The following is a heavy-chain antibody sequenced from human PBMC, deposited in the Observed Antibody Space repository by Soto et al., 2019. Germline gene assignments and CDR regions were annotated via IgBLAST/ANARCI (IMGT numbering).Heavy chain of an antibody. D-gene: IGHD6-19*01. CDR2: ISYDGSNK. Sequence: QVQLVESGGGVVQPGRSLRLSCAASGFTFSSYGMHWVRQAPGKGLEWVAVISYDGSNKYYADSVKGRFTISRDNSKNTLYLQMNSLRAEDTAVYYCAKALQRWLGEFDYWGQGTLVTVS. CDR3: AKALQRWLGEFDY. CDR1: GFTFSSYG. J-gene: IGHJ4*02. V-gene: IGHV3-30*18.